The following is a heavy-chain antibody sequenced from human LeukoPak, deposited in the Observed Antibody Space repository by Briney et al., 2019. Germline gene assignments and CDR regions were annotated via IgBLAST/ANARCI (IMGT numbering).Heavy chain of an antibody. J-gene: IGHJ6*02. CDR3: ARVTSIAAADYGMDV. CDR2: IYYSGST. CDR1: GGSISSYY. Sequence: SETLSLTCTVSGGSISSYYWSWLRQPPGKGLEWIGYIYYSGSTNYNPSLQSRVTISVDTSKNQFSLTLSSVTAADTAVYYCARVTSIAAADYGMDVWGQGTTVTVSS. D-gene: IGHD6-13*01. V-gene: IGHV4-59*08.